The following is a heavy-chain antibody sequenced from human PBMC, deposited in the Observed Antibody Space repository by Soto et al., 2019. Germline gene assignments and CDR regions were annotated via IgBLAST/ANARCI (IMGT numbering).Heavy chain of an antibody. Sequence: QVQLEQSGAEVKKPGASVTVSCKASGYIFTDYYLHWVRQAPGQGLEWMGWINPATGATKYKQNLGGRLSLTRDTSKSTGFMDLSRLKSDDSATYYCARKGYGVAFDAWAQGTLVTVSS. CDR3: ARKGYGVAFDA. CDR1: GYIFTDYY. D-gene: IGHD5-18*01. CDR2: INPATGAT. J-gene: IGHJ3*01. V-gene: IGHV1-2*02.